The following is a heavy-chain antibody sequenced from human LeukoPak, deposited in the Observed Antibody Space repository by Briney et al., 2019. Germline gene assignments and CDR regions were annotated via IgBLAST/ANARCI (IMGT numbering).Heavy chain of an antibody. V-gene: IGHV3-23*01. D-gene: IGHD3-22*01. Sequence: GGTLRLSCAASGFTFSSYGMSWVRQAPGKGLEWVSAISGSGGSTYYADSVKGRFTISRDNSKNTLYLQMNSLRAEDTAVYYCAKDLYYDSSGPEECWGQGTLVTVSS. J-gene: IGHJ4*02. CDR1: GFTFSSYG. CDR2: ISGSGGST. CDR3: AKDLYYDSSGPEEC.